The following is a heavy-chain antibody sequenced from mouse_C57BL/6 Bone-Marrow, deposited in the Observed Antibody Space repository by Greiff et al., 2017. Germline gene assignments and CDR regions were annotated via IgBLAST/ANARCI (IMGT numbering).Heavy chain of an antibody. V-gene: IGHV1-14*01. J-gene: IGHJ1*03. CDR2: IYPYNDGT. D-gene: IGHD2-4*01. CDR1: GYTFTSYV. Sequence: VQLQQSGPELVKPGASVKMSCKASGYTFTSYVMHWVKQKPGQGLEWIGYIYPYNDGTKYNEKFKGKATLTSDKSSSTAYMQLSSLTSEDFAVYYCAGMITTTRARYWYFDVWGTGTTVTVSS. CDR3: AGMITTTRARYWYFDV.